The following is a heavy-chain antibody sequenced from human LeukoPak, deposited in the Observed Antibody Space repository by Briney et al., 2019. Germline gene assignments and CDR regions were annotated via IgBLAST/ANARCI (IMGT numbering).Heavy chain of an antibody. CDR3: ASAREYCDTAECYEYFQH. CDR1: GVTVGTNS. CDR2: IYSGGST. V-gene: IGHV3-53*01. J-gene: IGHJ1*01. D-gene: IGHD2/OR15-2a*01. Sequence: PGGSLRLSCAASGVTVGTNSMSWVRQSAGKGLQWVSVIYSGGSTYYVDSVNGRFTISRDNSRNSLLLQMNSLRAEDTALYCASAREYCDTAECYEYFQHWGQGTLVTVSS.